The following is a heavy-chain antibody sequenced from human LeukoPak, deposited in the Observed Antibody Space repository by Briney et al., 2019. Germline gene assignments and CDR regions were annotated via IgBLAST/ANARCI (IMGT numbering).Heavy chain of an antibody. V-gene: IGHV4-59*01. Sequence: PSETLSLTCTVSGGSISSYYWSWVRQPPGKGLEWVGFVYYTGSTNYSPSLKSRVTISVDTSKNQFSLKLRSVTAADTAVYYCARISSSNWYNERGAFDVWGQGTMVTVSS. CDR2: VYYTGST. D-gene: IGHD6-13*01. J-gene: IGHJ3*01. CDR1: GGSISSYY. CDR3: ARISSSNWYNERGAFDV.